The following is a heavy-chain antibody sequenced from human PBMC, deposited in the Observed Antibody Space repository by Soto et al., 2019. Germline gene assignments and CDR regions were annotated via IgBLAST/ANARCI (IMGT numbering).Heavy chain of an antibody. D-gene: IGHD3-10*01. CDR3: ARSPNYYYYGFDV. J-gene: IGHJ6*02. CDR1: GGSVSSGDYF. V-gene: IGHV4-61*08. CDR2: IYYSGST. Sequence: PSETLSLTWTVSGGSVSSGDYFWSWLRQSPGKRLEWIAYIYYSGSTNYNPSLKSRATISVDTSKSQVSLTLTSMTAADAALYYCARSPNYYYYGFDVWGQGTAVTVSS.